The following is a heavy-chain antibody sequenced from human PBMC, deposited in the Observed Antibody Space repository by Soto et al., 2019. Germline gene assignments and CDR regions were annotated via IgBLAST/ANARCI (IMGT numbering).Heavy chain of an antibody. V-gene: IGHV4-31*03. CDR2: IYYSGST. Sequence: ASETLSLTCTVSGGSISSGGYYWSWIRQHPGKGLEWIGYIYYSGSTYYNPSLKSRVTISVDTSKNQFSLKLSSVTAADTAVYYCARGGYRYYGMDVWGQGTTVTVSS. J-gene: IGHJ6*02. D-gene: IGHD5-18*01. CDR3: ARGGYRYYGMDV. CDR1: GGSISSGGYY.